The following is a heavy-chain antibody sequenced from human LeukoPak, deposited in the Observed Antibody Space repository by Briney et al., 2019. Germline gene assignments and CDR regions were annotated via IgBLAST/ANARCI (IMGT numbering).Heavy chain of an antibody. V-gene: IGHV4-39*01. J-gene: IGHJ6*02. D-gene: IGHD6-25*01. CDR2: IHYTGIT. CDR3: VRIAADHPKNYFHYGMDV. CDR1: GGSISSSSDY. Sequence: SETLSLTCTVSGGSISSSSDYWGWVRQPPGRGLEWIGRIHYTGITYYNPTLESRLTISVDTSKNQFSLNLSSVTAADTAVFYCVRIAADHPKNYFHYGMDVWGQGTTVTVSS.